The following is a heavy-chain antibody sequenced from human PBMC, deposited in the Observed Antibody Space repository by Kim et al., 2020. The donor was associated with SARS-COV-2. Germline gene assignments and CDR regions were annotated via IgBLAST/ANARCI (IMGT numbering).Heavy chain of an antibody. CDR3: ARDGGGRDYGMDV. J-gene: IGHJ6*02. CDR1: GFTFSGYS. V-gene: IGHV3-21*01. CDR2: ISSSSSYI. Sequence: GGSLRLSCAASGFTFSGYSMNWVRQAPGKGLEWVSSISSSSSYIYYADSVKGRFTISRDNAKNSLYLQMNSLRAEDTAVYYCARDGGGRDYGMDVWGQGTTVTVSS. D-gene: IGHD3-16*01.